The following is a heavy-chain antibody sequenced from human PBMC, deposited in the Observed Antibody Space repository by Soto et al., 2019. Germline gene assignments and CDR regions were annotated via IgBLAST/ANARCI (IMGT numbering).Heavy chain of an antibody. CDR3: ARWRYCSGGSCYGWFDP. D-gene: IGHD2-15*01. J-gene: IGHJ5*02. CDR1: GYSISGDNW. Sequence: SETLSLTCAVSGYSISGDNWWGWIRQPPGKGLEWIGYIKHSGSTHYNPSLRSRVTMSVDTSKNQFSLKLTSVTAVDTALYYCARWRYCSGGSCYGWFDPWGQGTLVTVSS. CDR2: IKHSGST. V-gene: IGHV4-28*01.